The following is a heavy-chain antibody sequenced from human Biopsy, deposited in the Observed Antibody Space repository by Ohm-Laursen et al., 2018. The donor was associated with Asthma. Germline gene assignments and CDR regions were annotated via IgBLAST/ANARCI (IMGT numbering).Heavy chain of an antibody. Sequence: SDTLSLTCIVSGDAMSTSGSYWGWIRQSPGRGLEWIGSIYYSGRTYSNPSLESRITISDDTSNNHFSLKVASVTAADTAVYYCARAVSSSSYWYFDLWGRGDLVTVSS. J-gene: IGHJ2*01. V-gene: IGHV4-39*02. CDR2: IYYSGRT. D-gene: IGHD6-6*01. CDR1: GDAMSTSGSY. CDR3: ARAVSSSSYWYFDL.